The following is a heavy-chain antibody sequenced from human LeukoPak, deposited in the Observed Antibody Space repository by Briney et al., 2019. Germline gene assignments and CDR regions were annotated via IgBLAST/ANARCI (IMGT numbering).Heavy chain of an antibody. CDR2: IKEDGSEM. CDR3: ARGGYQYGNY. V-gene: IGHV3-7*03. D-gene: IGHD2-15*01. CDR1: GFAFSSFW. J-gene: IGHJ4*02. Sequence: GGSLRLSCAASGFAFSSFWMSWVRQAPGKGLEWVARIKEDGSEMYYVDCVKGRFTISRDNVKNSLFLQMNSLRAEDTALYYCARGGYQYGNYWGQGTLVTVSS.